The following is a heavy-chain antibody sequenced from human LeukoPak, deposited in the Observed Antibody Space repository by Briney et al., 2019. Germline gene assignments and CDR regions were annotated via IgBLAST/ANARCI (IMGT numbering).Heavy chain of an antibody. CDR2: IYPGDSHT. J-gene: IGHJ3*02. V-gene: IGHV5-51*01. Sequence: GESLKISCKGSGSSFSNYWIGWVRQMPGKGLEWMGIIYPGDSHTRYSPSFQGQVTISADKSISTAYLQWSSLKASDTAMYFCARGIVGPTTGAFDIWGQGTMVTVSS. CDR1: GSSFSNYW. CDR3: ARGIVGPTTGAFDI. D-gene: IGHD1-26*01.